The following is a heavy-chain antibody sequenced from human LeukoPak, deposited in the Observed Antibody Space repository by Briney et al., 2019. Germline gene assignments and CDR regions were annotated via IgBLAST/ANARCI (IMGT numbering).Heavy chain of an antibody. D-gene: IGHD6-13*01. CDR2: ISYDGSNK. V-gene: IGHV3-30*03. J-gene: IGHJ4*02. Sequence: GGSLRLSCAASGITISNYWMTWVRQAPGKGLEWVAVISYDGSNKYYADSVKGRFTISRDNSKNTLYLQMNSLRAEDTAVYYCARVSSSSWWALDYWGQGTLVTVSS. CDR3: ARVSSSSWWALDY. CDR1: GITISNYW.